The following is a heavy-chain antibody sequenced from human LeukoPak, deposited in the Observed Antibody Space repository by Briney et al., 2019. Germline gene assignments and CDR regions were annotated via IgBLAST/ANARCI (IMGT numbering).Heavy chain of an antibody. D-gene: IGHD6-19*01. CDR1: GFTFSSYG. CDR2: MSYDGSNK. Sequence: GRSLRLSCAASGFTFSSYGMHWVRQAPGNGLEWVAFMSYDGSNKYYADSVKGRFTISRDNSKNMLYLQMNSLRAEDTAVYYCAKVPGSSGFYGMDVWGQGTTVTVSS. V-gene: IGHV3-30*18. CDR3: AKVPGSSGFYGMDV. J-gene: IGHJ6*02.